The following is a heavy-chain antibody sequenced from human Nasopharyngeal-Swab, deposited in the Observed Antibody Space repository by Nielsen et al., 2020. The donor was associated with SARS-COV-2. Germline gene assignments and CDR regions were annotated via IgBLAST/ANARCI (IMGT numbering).Heavy chain of an antibody. CDR3: AREGVWGIAAAVDY. Sequence: GESLKISCAASGFTFSDYYMSWIRQAPGKGLEWVSYISSSGSTIYYADSVKGRFTISRDNAKNSLYLQMNSLRAEDTAVYYCAREGVWGIAAAVDYWGQGTLVTVSS. J-gene: IGHJ4*02. CDR1: GFTFSDYY. V-gene: IGHV3-11*04. D-gene: IGHD6-13*01. CDR2: ISSSGSTI.